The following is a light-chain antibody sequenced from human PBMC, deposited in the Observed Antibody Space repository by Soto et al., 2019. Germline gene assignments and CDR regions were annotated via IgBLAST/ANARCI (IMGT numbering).Light chain of an antibody. CDR2: DAS. J-gene: IGKJ2*01. V-gene: IGKV3-11*01. CDR3: QQRSNWSPT. Sequence: EIVLTQSPATLPLSPRERATLSCTASPSVSSYLAWYQQKPGQAPRLLIYDASNRATAIPARFSGSVSGTDFTLTISSLEPEDFAVYYCQQRSNWSPTFGKGTKLYIK. CDR1: PSVSSY.